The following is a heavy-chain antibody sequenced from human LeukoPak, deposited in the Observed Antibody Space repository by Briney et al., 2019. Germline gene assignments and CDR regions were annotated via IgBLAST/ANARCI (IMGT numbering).Heavy chain of an antibody. CDR1: GFSFSNFA. V-gene: IGHV3-23*01. J-gene: IGHJ6*03. D-gene: IGHD1-26*01. CDR2: ISGIGGNT. CDR3: AKSGSGGYHNYYYHMDA. Sequence: QSGGSLRLSRAASGFSFSNFATNSVRLAPGKGLEWVSSISGIGGNTYYADSVNGRVTISRDNSMNTLYLHINSLRVEDTATYFCAKSGSGGYHNYYYHMDAWGKGTTVTVSS.